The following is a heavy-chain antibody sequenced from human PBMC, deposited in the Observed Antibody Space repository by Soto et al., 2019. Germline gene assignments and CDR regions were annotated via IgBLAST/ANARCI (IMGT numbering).Heavy chain of an antibody. V-gene: IGHV1-3*01. CDR1: GYTFTNYV. Sequence: ASVKVSCKASGYTFTNYVMHWVRQAPGQRLEWMGWINVGNDNTKYSQNFQGRVTMTTDTSTSTAYMELRSLRSDDTAVYYCARGVGSGSYYNQYNWFDPWGQGTLVTVSS. J-gene: IGHJ5*02. CDR2: INVGNDNT. D-gene: IGHD3-10*01. CDR3: ARGVGSGSYYNQYNWFDP.